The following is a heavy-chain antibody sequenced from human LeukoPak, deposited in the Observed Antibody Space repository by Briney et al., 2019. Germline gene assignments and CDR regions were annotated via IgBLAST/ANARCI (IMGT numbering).Heavy chain of an antibody. Sequence: SETLSLTCTVSGGSISSYYWSWIRQPPGKGLEWIGYIYYSGSTNYNLSLKSRVTISVDTSKNQFSLKLSSVTAADTAVYYCARGRYDSSGYYTTVDYWGQGTLVTVSS. D-gene: IGHD3-22*01. CDR3: ARGRYDSSGYYTTVDY. J-gene: IGHJ4*02. V-gene: IGHV4-59*01. CDR1: GGSISSYY. CDR2: IYYSGST.